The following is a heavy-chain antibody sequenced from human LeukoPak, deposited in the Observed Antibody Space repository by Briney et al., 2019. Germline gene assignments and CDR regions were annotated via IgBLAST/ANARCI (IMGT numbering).Heavy chain of an antibody. J-gene: IGHJ4*02. V-gene: IGHV3-23*01. D-gene: IGHD2-21*01. CDR3: SKDRAEYCGGDCYVDY. CDR2: TSGSGGST. Sequence: GGSLRLSCAASGFTFSSYAMSWVRQAPGKGLEWVSATSGSGGSTYYADSVKGRFTISRDNSKNTLYLQMNSLRAEDTAVYYCSKDRAEYCGGDCYVDYWGQGTLVTVSS. CDR1: GFTFSSYA.